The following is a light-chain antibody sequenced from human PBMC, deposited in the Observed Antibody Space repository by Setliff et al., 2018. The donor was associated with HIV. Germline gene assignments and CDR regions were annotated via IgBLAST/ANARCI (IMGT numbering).Light chain of an antibody. Sequence: QSVLTQPASVSGSPGQSITISCTGTSSDVGGYNYVSWYQQYPDKAPKFIIYRVRDRPSGISNRFSGSKSGNMASLTISGLQAEDEADYYCQSYDRSLSGLYVFGTGTKVTVL. CDR3: QSYDRSLSGLYV. J-gene: IGLJ1*01. V-gene: IGLV2-14*01. CDR2: RVR. CDR1: SSDVGGYNY.